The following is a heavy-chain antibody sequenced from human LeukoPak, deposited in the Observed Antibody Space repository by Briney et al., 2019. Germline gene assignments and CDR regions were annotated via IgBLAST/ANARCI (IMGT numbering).Heavy chain of an antibody. J-gene: IGHJ4*02. CDR1: GFTFGSHA. CDR2: IFGSGGSP. V-gene: IGHV3-23*01. CDR3: GKTTVGYSSGQKPAWPVDF. D-gene: IGHD5-18*01. Sequence: GGSLRLSCEASGFTFGSHAMYWVRQAPGKGLEWVAGIFGSGGSPHYADSVKGRFTISRDNPRNTVYLQINSLRDDDTPVYYCGKTTVGYSSGQKPAWPVDFWGQGTLVTVSS.